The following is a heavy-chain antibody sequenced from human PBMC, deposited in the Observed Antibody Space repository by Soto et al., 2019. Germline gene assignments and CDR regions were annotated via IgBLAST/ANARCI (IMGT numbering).Heavy chain of an antibody. CDR3: AHYPKTLWFGELFLNWFDP. CDR1: GFSLSTSGVG. J-gene: IGHJ5*02. Sequence: SGPTLVKPTQTLTLTCTFSGFSLSTSGVGVGWIRQPPGKALEWLALIYWNDDKRYSPSLKSRLTITKDTSKNQVVLTMTNMDPVDTATYYCAHYPKTLWFGELFLNWFDPWGQGTLVTVSS. CDR2: IYWNDDK. D-gene: IGHD3-10*01. V-gene: IGHV2-5*01.